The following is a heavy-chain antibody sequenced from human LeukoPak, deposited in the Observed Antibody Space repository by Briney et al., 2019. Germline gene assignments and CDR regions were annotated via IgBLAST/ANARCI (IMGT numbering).Heavy chain of an antibody. CDR2: MYNSGST. Sequence: PSETLSLTCTVSGGSISSSYYYWGWIRQPPGKGLEWIGTMYNSGSTDYNPSLESRVTISVDTSKNQFSLKLSSVTAADTAVYYCARWGSGLSFRWFDPWGQGTLVTVSS. J-gene: IGHJ5*02. D-gene: IGHD6-19*01. V-gene: IGHV4-39*07. CDR3: ARWGSGLSFRWFDP. CDR1: GGSISSSYYY.